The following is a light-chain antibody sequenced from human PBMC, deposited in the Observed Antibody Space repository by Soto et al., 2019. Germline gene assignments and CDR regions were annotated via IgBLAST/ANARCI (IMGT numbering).Light chain of an antibody. CDR1: SGYSNYR. CDR3: GADHGIGNNFLVV. J-gene: IGLJ2*01. V-gene: IGLV9-49*03. Sequence: QLVLTQPPSTSASLGASVTLTCTLSSGYSNYRVDWYLQRPGEGPQFVMRVGTGGIEGSKGDGIPDRFSVLGSGLNRYLTINNIQEEDEGDYYCGADHGIGNNFLVVFGGGTQLTVL. CDR2: VGTGGIEG.